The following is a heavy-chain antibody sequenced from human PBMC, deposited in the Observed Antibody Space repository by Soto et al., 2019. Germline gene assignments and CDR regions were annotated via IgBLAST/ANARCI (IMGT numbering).Heavy chain of an antibody. V-gene: IGHV4-31*01. D-gene: IGHD3-3*01. CDR1: DGSISSGGYY. CDR2: IYYSGST. CDR3: AGVFGCGGMDV. Sequence: QVQLQESGPGLVKPSQTLSLTCTVSDGSISSGGYYWSWIRQHPGKGLECIGYIYYSGSTYYNPSLKTLVTISVVPSNNQFSLMFICVHAAGTAVYYCAGVFGCGGMDVWGQGTTVTVSS. J-gene: IGHJ6*02.